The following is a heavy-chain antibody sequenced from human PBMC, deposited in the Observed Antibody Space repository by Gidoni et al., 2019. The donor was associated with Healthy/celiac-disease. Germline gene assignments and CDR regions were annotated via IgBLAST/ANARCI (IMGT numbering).Heavy chain of an antibody. D-gene: IGHD3-3*01. CDR3: ARGYYDFWSGYQTDNWFDP. CDR1: GFTFSSHS. J-gene: IGHJ5*02. CDR2: ISSSSSYI. Sequence: EVQLVESGGGLVKPGGSLRLSCAASGFTFSSHSIHWVRQAPGKGLEWVSSISSSSSYIYYADSVKGRFTISRDNAKNSLYLQMNSLRAEDTAVYYCARGYYDFWSGYQTDNWFDPWGQGTLVTVSS. V-gene: IGHV3-21*01.